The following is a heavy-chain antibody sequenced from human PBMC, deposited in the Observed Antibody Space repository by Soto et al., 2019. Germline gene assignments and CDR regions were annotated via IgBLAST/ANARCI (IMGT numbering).Heavy chain of an antibody. CDR2: IYHSGST. Sequence: SETLSLTCTVSGDSVTSDSYFWSWIRQPPGKGLEWIGYIYHSGSTYYNPSLKSRVTISVDRSKNQFSLKLSSVTAADTAVYYRAKDRNYPRDQFHYWGQGTLVTVSS. D-gene: IGHD1-7*01. J-gene: IGHJ4*02. CDR3: AKDRNYPRDQFHY. CDR1: GDSVTSDSYF. V-gene: IGHV4-61*01.